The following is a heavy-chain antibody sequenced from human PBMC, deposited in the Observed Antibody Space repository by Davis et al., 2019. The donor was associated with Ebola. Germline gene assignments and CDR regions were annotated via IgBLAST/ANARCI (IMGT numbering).Heavy chain of an antibody. CDR3: ARDFLNSGSNYYYYYMDV. CDR2: IFPFLGIS. Sequence: SVKVSCKASGGTFSNYAVSWVRQAPGQGLEWMGGIFPFLGISNYAQKFQGRVTITADESTSTAYMELSSLGSEDTAMYYCARDFLNSGSNYYYYYMDVWGKGTTVTVSS. V-gene: IGHV1-69*10. D-gene: IGHD7-27*01. CDR1: GGTFSNYA. J-gene: IGHJ6*03.